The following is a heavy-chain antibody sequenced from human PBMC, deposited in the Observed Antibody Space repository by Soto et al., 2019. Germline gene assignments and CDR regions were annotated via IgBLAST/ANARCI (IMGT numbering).Heavy chain of an antibody. CDR1: GYTFTSYY. CDR2: INPSGGST. D-gene: IGHD6-6*01. Sequence: ASVKVSCKASGYTFTSYYMHWVRQAPGQGLEWMGIINPSGGSTSYAQKFQGRVTMTRDTSTSTVYMELSSLRSEDTAVYYCARAGIAARPDDAFDIWGQGTMVTVSS. J-gene: IGHJ3*02. V-gene: IGHV1-46*01. CDR3: ARAGIAARPDDAFDI.